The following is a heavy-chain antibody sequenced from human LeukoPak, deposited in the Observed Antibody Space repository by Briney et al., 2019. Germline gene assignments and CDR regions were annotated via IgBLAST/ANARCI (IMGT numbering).Heavy chain of an antibody. CDR3: ARDEGSSWLYYYGMDV. J-gene: IGHJ6*02. CDR2: ISSSSSYI. Sequence: GGSLRLSCAASGFTFSSYSMDWVRQAPGKGLEWVSSISSSSSYIYYADSVKGRFTISRDNAKNSLYLQMNSLRAEDTAVYYCARDEGSSWLYYYGMDVWGQGTTVTVSS. V-gene: IGHV3-21*01. CDR1: GFTFSSYS. D-gene: IGHD6-13*01.